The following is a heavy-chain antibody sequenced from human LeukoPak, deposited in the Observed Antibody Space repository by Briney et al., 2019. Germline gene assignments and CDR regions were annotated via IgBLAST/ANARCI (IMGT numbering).Heavy chain of an antibody. J-gene: IGHJ4*02. CDR2: ISSNGGST. CDR3: ARGRVSSGWYCDY. V-gene: IGHV3-64*01. D-gene: IGHD6-19*01. Sequence: GGSLRLSCAACGFTFNSYIMHWVRQPPGRGLEYVSAISSNGGSTYYVNSVKGRFTISRDNSKNTLYPQMGSLRAEDMAVYYCARGRVSSGWYCDYWGQGTLVTVSS. CDR1: GFTFNSYI.